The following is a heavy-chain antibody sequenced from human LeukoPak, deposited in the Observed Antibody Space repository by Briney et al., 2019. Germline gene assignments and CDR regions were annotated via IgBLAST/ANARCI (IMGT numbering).Heavy chain of an antibody. CDR3: AKTYYYDTSGYYSFPN. V-gene: IGHV3-23*01. CDR2: ISSSGGNT. Sequence: GGSLRLSCAASGFTFSTYAMTWVRQAPGKGLEWVSSISSSGGNTYYADSVKGRFTISRDNSKNTLYLQLNSLRVEDTAVYYCAKTYYYDTSGYYSFPNWGQGTQVTVSS. D-gene: IGHD3-22*01. J-gene: IGHJ4*02. CDR1: GFTFSTYA.